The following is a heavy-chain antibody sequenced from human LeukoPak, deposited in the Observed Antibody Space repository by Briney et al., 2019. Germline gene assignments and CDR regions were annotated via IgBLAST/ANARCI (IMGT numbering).Heavy chain of an antibody. CDR3: ARGDAGGATYSY. V-gene: IGHV4-34*01. J-gene: IGHJ4*02. Sequence: PSETLSLTCAVYGGSFSGYYWSGIRQPPGKGLEWIGEINHSGSTNYNPSLKSRVTISVDTSKNQFSLKLSSVTAADTAVYYCARGDAGGATYSYWGQGTLVTVFS. CDR2: INHSGST. CDR1: GGSFSGYY. D-gene: IGHD1-26*01.